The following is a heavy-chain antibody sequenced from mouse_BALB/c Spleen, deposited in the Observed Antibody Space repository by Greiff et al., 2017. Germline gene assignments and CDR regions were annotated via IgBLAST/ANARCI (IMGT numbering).Heavy chain of an antibody. CDR3: ARGRDYGNYVGFAY. CDR1: GFTFSSYG. CDR2: ISSGGSYT. J-gene: IGHJ3*01. Sequence: EVHLVESGGDLVKPGGSLKLSCAASGFTFSSYGMSWVRQTPDKRLEWVATISSGGSYTYYPDSVKGRFTISRDNAKNTLYLQMSSLKSEDTAMYYCARGRDYGNYVGFAYWGQGTLVTVSA. V-gene: IGHV5-6*01. D-gene: IGHD2-1*01.